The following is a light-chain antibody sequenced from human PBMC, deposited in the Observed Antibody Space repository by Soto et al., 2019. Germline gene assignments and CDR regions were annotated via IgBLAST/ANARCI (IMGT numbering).Light chain of an antibody. CDR3: XXXXXXXFX. CDR1: QSISSTY. CDR2: GAF. V-gene: IGKV3-20*01. J-gene: IGKJ3*01. Sequence: EIVLTQSPGTLSVSPGETATLSCRARQSISSTYLAWYQKKPGQAPRLLLYGAFNRATGIPDRFSGSGSGTDFTLTISRLEXXXXXXXXXXXXXXXXFXFGPGTKVEI.